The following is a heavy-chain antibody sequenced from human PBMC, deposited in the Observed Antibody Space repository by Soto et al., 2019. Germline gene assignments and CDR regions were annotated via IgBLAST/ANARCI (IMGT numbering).Heavy chain of an antibody. CDR3: AKGLYSGSYFDY. CDR1: GFTFSSYA. CDR2: ISGSGGST. Sequence: LRLSCAASGFTFSSYAMTWVRQAPGKGLEWVSAISGSGGSTYYADSVKGQFTISRDNSKNTLYLQMNSLRAEDTAVYYCAKGLYSGSYFDYWGQGTLVTVSS. J-gene: IGHJ4*02. D-gene: IGHD1-26*01. V-gene: IGHV3-23*01.